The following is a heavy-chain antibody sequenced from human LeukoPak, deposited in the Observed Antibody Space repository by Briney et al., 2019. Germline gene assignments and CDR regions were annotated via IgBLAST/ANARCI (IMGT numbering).Heavy chain of an antibody. CDR2: INSDGSGP. CDR1: TFTFSDYW. D-gene: IGHD2-8*01. Sequence: GGSLRLSCAASTFTFSDYWMHWVRQAPGKGLVWVSRINSDGSGPRYADSVKGRFTISRDSAKNTLYLQMNSLTAEDTAVYYCARDLMVGSPFDSWGQGTLVTVSS. CDR3: ARDLMVGSPFDS. V-gene: IGHV3-74*01. J-gene: IGHJ4*02.